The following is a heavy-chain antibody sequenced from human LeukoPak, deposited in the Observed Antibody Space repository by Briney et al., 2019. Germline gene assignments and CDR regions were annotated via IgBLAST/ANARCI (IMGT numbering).Heavy chain of an antibody. V-gene: IGHV4-59*01. Sequence: SETLSLTCTVSGGSISSYYWSWIRQPPGKGLEWIGYIYYSGSTNYNPSLKSRVTISVDTSKNQFSLKLSSVTAADTAVYYCAKDLMRAAPGTIFGYWGQGTLVTVSS. CDR3: AKDLMRAAPGTIFGY. CDR2: IYYSGST. J-gene: IGHJ4*02. CDR1: GGSISSYY. D-gene: IGHD6-13*01.